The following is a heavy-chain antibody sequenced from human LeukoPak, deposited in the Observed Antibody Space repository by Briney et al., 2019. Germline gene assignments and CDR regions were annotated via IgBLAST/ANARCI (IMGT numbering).Heavy chain of an antibody. CDR1: GLIFSNAW. Sequence: GGSLRLSCAASGLIFSNAWMSWVRQAPGKGLEWVGRIKTKSDGGTTDYAAPVKGRFTISRDDSKNTLYLQMNSLKTEDTAVYYCTTDRYSGITYYFDYWGQGTLVTVSS. J-gene: IGHJ4*02. CDR2: IKTKSDGGTT. D-gene: IGHD3-10*01. CDR3: TTDRYSGITYYFDY. V-gene: IGHV3-15*01.